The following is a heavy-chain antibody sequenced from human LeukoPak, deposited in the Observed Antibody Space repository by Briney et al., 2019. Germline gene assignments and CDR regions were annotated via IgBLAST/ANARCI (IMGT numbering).Heavy chain of an antibody. CDR3: ARWGGPYSSSSSPPAY. Sequence: ASVKVSCKASGYTFTSYGISWVRQASGQGIEWMGWISAYNGNTNYAQKLQGRVTMTTYTSTSTAYMELRSLRSDDTAVCYCARWGGPYSSSSSPPAYWGQGTLVTVSS. CDR1: GYTFTSYG. J-gene: IGHJ4*02. CDR2: ISAYNGNT. V-gene: IGHV1-18*01. D-gene: IGHD6-6*01.